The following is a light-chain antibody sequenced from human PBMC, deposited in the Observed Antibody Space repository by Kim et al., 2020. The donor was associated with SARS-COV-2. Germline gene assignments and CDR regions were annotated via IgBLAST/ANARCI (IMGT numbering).Light chain of an antibody. J-gene: IGKJ4*01. CDR3: LQAYSFPPT. CDR2: ATS. Sequence: VVARSTIPCRASQNFNKWLAWYQQKPGKAPKLLIYATSNLQSGVPSRFSGSGPGTDFTLTISSVQPEDSATYYCLQAYSFPPTFGGGTRVDIK. V-gene: IGKV1-12*01. CDR1: QNFNKW.